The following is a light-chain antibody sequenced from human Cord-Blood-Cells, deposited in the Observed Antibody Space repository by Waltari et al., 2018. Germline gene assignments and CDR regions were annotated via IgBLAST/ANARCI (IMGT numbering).Light chain of an antibody. J-gene: IGLJ1*01. CDR2: EVS. CDR1: SSGVGGYNF. CDR3: SSYAGSNNYYV. Sequence: APTPPPSAAGASCPAVTLSCTGTSSGVGGYNFVSWYQQHPGKAPKPMIYEVSRRPSGVPDRFSGSKSGNTASLTVSGLQAEDEADYYCSSYAGSNNYYVFGTGTKVTVL. V-gene: IGLV2-8*01.